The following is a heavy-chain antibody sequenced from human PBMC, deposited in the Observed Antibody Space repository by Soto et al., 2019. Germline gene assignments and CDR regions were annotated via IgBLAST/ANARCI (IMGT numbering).Heavy chain of an antibody. J-gene: IGHJ4*02. D-gene: IGHD3-22*01. V-gene: IGHV5-10-1*01. Sequence: GESLKISCNGSGYSFAGYWITWVRQKPGKGLEWMGRIDPSDSQTYYSPSFRGHVTISVTKSITTVFLQWSSLRASDTAMYYCARQIYDSDTGPNFQYYFDSWGQGTPVTVSS. CDR3: ARQIYDSDTGPNFQYYFDS. CDR2: IDPSDSQT. CDR1: GYSFAGYW.